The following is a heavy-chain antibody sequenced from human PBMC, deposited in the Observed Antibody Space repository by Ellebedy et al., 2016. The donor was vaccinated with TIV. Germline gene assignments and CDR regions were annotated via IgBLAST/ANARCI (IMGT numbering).Heavy chain of an antibody. CDR1: GFTVSSNY. D-gene: IGHD6-6*01. Sequence: GESLKISCAASGFTVSSNYMSWVRQAPGKGLEWVSIIYSGGSTYYADSVKGRFTISRDNSKNTLYLQMNSLRAEDTAVYYCAKWPAARPDPDYWGQGTLVTVSS. V-gene: IGHV3-66*01. CDR3: AKWPAARPDPDY. J-gene: IGHJ4*02. CDR2: IYSGGST.